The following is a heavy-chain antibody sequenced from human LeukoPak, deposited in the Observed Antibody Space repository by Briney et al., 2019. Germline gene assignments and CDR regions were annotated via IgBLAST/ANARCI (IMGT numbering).Heavy chain of an antibody. D-gene: IGHD5-12*01. V-gene: IGHV1-69*04. CDR2: IIPILGIA. CDR3: ARSEVDIVATMDWFDP. J-gene: IGHJ5*02. Sequence: SVKVSCKASGGTFSSYAISWVRQAPGQGLEWMGRIIPILGIANYAQKFQGRVTITADKSTSTAYMELSSLRSEDTAVYYCARSEVDIVATMDWFDPWGQGTLVTASS. CDR1: GGTFSSYA.